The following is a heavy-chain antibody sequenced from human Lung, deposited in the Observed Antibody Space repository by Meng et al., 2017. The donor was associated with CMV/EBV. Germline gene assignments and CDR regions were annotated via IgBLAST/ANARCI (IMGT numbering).Heavy chain of an antibody. CDR3: ARRAYCGNDCYFFDF. J-gene: IGHJ4*02. Sequence: SETLSLXCTVSGASMRGFHWTWIRQTPGKGLECLGYVYYSGGATYHPSVKSRVTISVDTPQNQFSLNLSSVTAADTAMYYCARRAYCGNDCYFFDFWGQGTLVTVSS. CDR2: VYYSGGA. V-gene: IGHV4-59*01. D-gene: IGHD2-21*02. CDR1: GASMRGFH.